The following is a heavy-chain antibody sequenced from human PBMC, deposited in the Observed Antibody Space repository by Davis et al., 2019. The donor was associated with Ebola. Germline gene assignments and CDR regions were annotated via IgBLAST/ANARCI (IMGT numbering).Heavy chain of an antibody. CDR3: ANCDYGGNSGVDY. CDR2: ISGSGGST. CDR1: GFTFSSYA. J-gene: IGHJ4*02. D-gene: IGHD4-23*01. Sequence: WESLKLSCAASGFTFSSYAMSWVRQAPGKGLEWVSAISGSGGSTYYADSVKGRFTISRDNSKNTLYLQMNSLRAEDMAVYYCANCDYGGNSGVDYWGQGTLVTVSS. V-gene: IGHV3-23*01.